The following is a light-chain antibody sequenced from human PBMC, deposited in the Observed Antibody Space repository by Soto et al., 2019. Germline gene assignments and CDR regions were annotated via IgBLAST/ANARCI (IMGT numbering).Light chain of an antibody. CDR2: ENN. V-gene: IGLV1-51*02. CDR1: SSNIGNNY. J-gene: IGLJ1*01. CDR3: GTWDSSLSAYV. Sequence: QSALTQPLSVSAAPGQKVTISCSGSSSNIGNNYVSWYQQLPGTAPKLLIYENNKRPSGIPDRFSGSKSGTSATLGITGLQTGDEADYYCGTWDSSLSAYVFGTGTKVTV.